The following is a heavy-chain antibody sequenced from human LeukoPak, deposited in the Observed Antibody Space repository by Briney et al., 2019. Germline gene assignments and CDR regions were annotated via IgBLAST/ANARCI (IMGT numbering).Heavy chain of an antibody. CDR2: ITSSGTYT. CDR3: ARGATDTTRWFDP. D-gene: IGHD1-7*01. J-gene: IGHJ5*02. Sequence: GGSLRLSCADSGFTFSNYNMNWVRQAPGKAMEWVSSITSSGTYTFYADSVKGRFTISRDNAKNSLYLQMNGLRADDTATYYCARGATDTTRWFDPWGQGTLVTVSS. V-gene: IGHV3-21*01. CDR1: GFTFSNYN.